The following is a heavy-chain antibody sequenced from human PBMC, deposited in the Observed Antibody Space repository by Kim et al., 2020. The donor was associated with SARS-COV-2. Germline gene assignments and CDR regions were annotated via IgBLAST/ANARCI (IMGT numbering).Heavy chain of an antibody. J-gene: IGHJ4*02. CDR1: GFTFSSYS. CDR2: ISSSSSTI. Sequence: GGSLRLSCAASGFTFSSYSMNWVRQAPGKGLEWVSYISSSSSTIYYADSVKGRFTISRDNAKNSLYLQMNSLRDEDTAVYYCARSGMVPRSYYFDYWGQGTLVTVSS. D-gene: IGHD3-10*01. CDR3: ARSGMVPRSYYFDY. V-gene: IGHV3-48*02.